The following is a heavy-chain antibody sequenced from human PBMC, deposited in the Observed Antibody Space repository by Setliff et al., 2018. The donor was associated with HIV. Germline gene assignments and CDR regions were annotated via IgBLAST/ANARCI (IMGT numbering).Heavy chain of an antibody. J-gene: IGHJ6*02. CDR2: IKQDGSEK. D-gene: IGHD3-10*01. CDR3: ARGHYFKDV. Sequence: GGSLRLSCAASGFTFSTYWMSWVRQAPGKGLEWVANIKQDGSEKNYMDSVKGRFTISRDNAKNSLYLQMNSLRAEDTAVYHCARGHYFKDVWGQGTTVTVSS. V-gene: IGHV3-7*04. CDR1: GFTFSTYW.